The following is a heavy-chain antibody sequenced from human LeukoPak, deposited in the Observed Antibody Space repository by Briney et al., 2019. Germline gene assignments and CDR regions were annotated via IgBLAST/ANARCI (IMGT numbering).Heavy chain of an antibody. CDR1: GDSVPSNSAA. D-gene: IGHD4-11*01. Sequence: SQTLSLTCAISGDSVPSNSAAWNWIRQSPSRGLEWLGRTYYRSKWYNEYAISVKSRITINPDTSKNLFSLQLNFVTPEDTAVYYCARGYNDYTPSFDYWGQGILVTVSS. J-gene: IGHJ4*02. CDR3: ARGYNDYTPSFDY. CDR2: TYYRSKWYN. V-gene: IGHV6-1*01.